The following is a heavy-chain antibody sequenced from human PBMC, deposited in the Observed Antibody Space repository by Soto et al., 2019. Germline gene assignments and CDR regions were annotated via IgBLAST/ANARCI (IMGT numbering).Heavy chain of an antibody. J-gene: IGHJ4*02. CDR3: ARVPKGQLWTFDY. CDR2: IGTAGDT. V-gene: IGHV3-13*01. CDR1: GFTFSSYD. D-gene: IGHD5-18*01. Sequence: ESGGGLVQPGGSLRLSCAASGFTFSSYDMHWVRQATGKGLEWVSAIGTAGDTFYPGSVKGRFTISRENAKNSLYLQMNSLRAGDTAVYYCARVPKGQLWTFDYWGQGTLVTVSS.